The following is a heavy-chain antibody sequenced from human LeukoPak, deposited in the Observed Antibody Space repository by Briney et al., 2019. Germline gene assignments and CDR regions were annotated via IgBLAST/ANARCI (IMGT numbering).Heavy chain of an antibody. V-gene: IGHV3-7*03. CDR2: IKQDGSEK. CDR3: ARGTHYYDISGYDY. J-gene: IGHJ4*02. Sequence: GGSLRLSCAASGFTFSSYGMSWVRQAPGKGLEWVANIKQDGSEKYYVDSVKGRFTISRDNGKNSLYLQMNSLRAEDTAVYYCARGTHYYDISGYDYWGQGTLVIVSS. D-gene: IGHD3-22*01. CDR1: GFTFSSYG.